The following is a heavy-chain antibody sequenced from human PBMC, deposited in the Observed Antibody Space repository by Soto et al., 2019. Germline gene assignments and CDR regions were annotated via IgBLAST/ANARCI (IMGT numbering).Heavy chain of an antibody. CDR1: VFSVIIGCHY. J-gene: IGHJ4*02. V-gene: IGHV4-31*03. CDR2: IYHSGGG. D-gene: IGHD2-2*01. Sequence: PSATXSLTCSFSVFSVIIGCHYWNWIRQFPGKGLEWIGYIYHSGGGYYNPSLKSRASMSVDTSKNEFSLRLASVTAADTAVYFCARDQAEKVERNYFEYWGQGDMVKVSS. CDR3: ARDQAEKVERNYFEY.